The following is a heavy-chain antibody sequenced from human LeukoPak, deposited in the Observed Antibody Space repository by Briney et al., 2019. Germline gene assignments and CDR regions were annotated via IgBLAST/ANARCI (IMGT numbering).Heavy chain of an antibody. D-gene: IGHD3-10*01. CDR3: ARGRKPYYYGAGSYPKAPYFDY. CDR1: GGSFSGYY. Sequence: SETLSLTCAVYGGSFSGYYWSSIRQPPGKGVEWMWEINHSGSINYNPTLKSRTTISVDTSKNHFTLKLSSMTAADTAVYYCARGRKPYYYGAGSYPKAPYFDYWGQGTLVTVSS. CDR2: INHSGSI. V-gene: IGHV4-34*01. J-gene: IGHJ4*02.